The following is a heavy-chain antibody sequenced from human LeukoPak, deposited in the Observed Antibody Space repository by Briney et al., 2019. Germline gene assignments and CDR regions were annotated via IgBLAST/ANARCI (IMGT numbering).Heavy chain of an antibody. CDR1: GGSISNSNW. J-gene: IGHJ4*02. Sequence: SGTLSLTCAVSGGSISNSNWWSWVRQPPGKGLEWIGEIFYSGSTNYNPSLKSRVTLSLDKSKNQFSLQLNSVTPEDTAVYYCVRQFTSSWFDYWGQGTLVTVSS. D-gene: IGHD6-13*01. V-gene: IGHV4-4*02. CDR2: IFYSGST. CDR3: VRQFTSSWFDY.